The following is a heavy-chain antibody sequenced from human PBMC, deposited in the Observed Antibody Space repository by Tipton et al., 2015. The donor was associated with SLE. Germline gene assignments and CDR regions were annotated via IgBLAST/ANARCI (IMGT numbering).Heavy chain of an antibody. CDR2: TYYRSNWYN. CDR3: ARAGGSRGYFDL. J-gene: IGHJ2*01. V-gene: IGHV6-1*01. D-gene: IGHD3-10*01. Sequence: GLVKPSQTLSLTCAISGDSVSSNSAAWNWIRQSPSRGLEWPGRTYYRSNWYNDYAVSVKSRITINPATSKNQFSLQLNSVTPEDTAVYYCARAGGSRGYFDLWGRGTLVTVSS. CDR1: GDSVSSNSAA.